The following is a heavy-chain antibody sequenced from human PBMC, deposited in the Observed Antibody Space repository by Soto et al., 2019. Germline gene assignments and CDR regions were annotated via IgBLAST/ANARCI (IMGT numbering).Heavy chain of an antibody. CDR1: GSTISSYY. Sequence: SQTLSLTCTFSGSTISSYYCSWIRQPPGKNLEWIGYIYHSGSTNDNPSLEGRVSISIEKSKNQFYLDMICVTAADTAMYYCARIGDCTRPGCIVGWFDPWGQGTLVTGSP. D-gene: IGHD2-8*01. CDR2: IYHSGST. J-gene: IGHJ5*02. V-gene: IGHV4-59*12. CDR3: ARIGDCTRPGCIVGWFDP.